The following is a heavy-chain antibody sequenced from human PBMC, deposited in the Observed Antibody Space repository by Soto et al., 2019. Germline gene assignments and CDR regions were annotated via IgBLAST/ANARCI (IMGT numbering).Heavy chain of an antibody. D-gene: IGHD3-10*01. CDR1: GGSISSYY. J-gene: IGHJ4*02. CDR3: AGEDYYGSGSYKHYFDY. CDR2: IYYSGST. V-gene: IGHV4-59*01. Sequence: SETLSLTCTVSGGSISSYYWSWIRQPPGKGLEWIGYIYYSGSTNYNPSLKSRVTISVDTSKNQFSLKLSSVTAADTAVYYCAGEDYYGSGSYKHYFDYWGQGTLVTVSS.